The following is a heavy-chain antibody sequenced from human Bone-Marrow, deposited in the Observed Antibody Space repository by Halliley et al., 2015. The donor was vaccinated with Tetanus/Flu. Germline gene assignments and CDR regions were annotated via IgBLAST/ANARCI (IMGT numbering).Heavy chain of an antibody. CDR3: AGGSIRNHFDY. Sequence: GWLGGIDPRDSYTNYNPSFQDRVTISVDAPVNTVFLQWDSLKASDTAVYYCAGGSIRNHFDYWGQGALVTVSS. D-gene: IGHD3-3*01. J-gene: IGHJ4*02. V-gene: IGHV5-10-1*01. CDR2: IDPRDSYT.